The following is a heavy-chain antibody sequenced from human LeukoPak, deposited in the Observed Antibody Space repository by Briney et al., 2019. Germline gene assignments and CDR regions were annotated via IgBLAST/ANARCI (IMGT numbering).Heavy chain of an antibody. V-gene: IGHV4-59*01. J-gene: IGHJ6*03. CDR3: ARTTEGYAGGPGYSYYYYMDV. CDR2: IHYSGST. Sequence: PSETLSLTCAVYGGSFSGYYWSWIRQPPGKRLEWNGYIHYSGSTRYNPSLKSRVTISVDTSKNQVSLKLRSVTAADTAVYYCARTTEGYAGGPGYSYYYYMDVWGKGTLVTVSS. CDR1: GGSFSGYY. D-gene: IGHD5-12*01.